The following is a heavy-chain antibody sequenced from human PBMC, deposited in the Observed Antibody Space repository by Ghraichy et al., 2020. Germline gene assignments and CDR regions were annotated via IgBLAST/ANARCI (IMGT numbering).Heavy chain of an antibody. CDR3: ARRVLSSTSPFDP. CDR2: IYYSGST. Sequence: SQTLSLTCTVSGGSISSYYWSWIRQPPGKGLEWIGYIYYSGSTNYNPSLKSRVTISVDTSKNQFSLKLSSVTAADTAVYYCARRVLSSTSPFDPWGQGTLVTVSS. V-gene: IGHV4-59*08. J-gene: IGHJ5*02. CDR1: GGSISSYY. D-gene: IGHD2-2*01.